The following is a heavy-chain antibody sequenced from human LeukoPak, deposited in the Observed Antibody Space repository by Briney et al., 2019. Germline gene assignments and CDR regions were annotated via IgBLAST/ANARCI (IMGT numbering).Heavy chain of an antibody. D-gene: IGHD3-22*01. Sequence: GASLKISCKGSGYRFTNYWIGWVRPMPGKGLEWMGIIYPGDSDTRYSPSFQGQVTISADKSISTAYLQWSSLKASDTAMYYCATQKPYYYDSSGYFDYWGQGTLVTVSS. V-gene: IGHV5-51*01. CDR1: GYRFTNYW. CDR2: IYPGDSDT. CDR3: ATQKPYYYDSSGYFDY. J-gene: IGHJ4*02.